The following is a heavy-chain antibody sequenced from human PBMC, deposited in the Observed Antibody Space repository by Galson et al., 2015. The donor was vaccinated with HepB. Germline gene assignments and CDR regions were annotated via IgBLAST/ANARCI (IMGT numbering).Heavy chain of an antibody. J-gene: IGHJ3*02. Sequence: LSLTCTVSGGSISSSSYYWGWIRQPPGKGLEWIGSIYYSGSTYYNPSLKSRVTISVDTSKNQFSLKLSSVTAADTAVYYCARHGRTLRHYYDSSGIRGDAFDIWGQGTMVTVSS. CDR2: IYYSGST. V-gene: IGHV4-39*01. D-gene: IGHD3-22*01. CDR3: ARHGRTLRHYYDSSGIRGDAFDI. CDR1: GGSISSSSYY.